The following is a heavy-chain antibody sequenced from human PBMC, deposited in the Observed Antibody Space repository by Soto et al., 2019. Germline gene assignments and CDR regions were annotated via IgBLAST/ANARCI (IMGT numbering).Heavy chain of an antibody. CDR2: TNQDGSEK. J-gene: IGHJ4*02. CDR3: SGGVGDAF. V-gene: IGHV3-7*01. CDR1: ESTVSRDW. D-gene: IGHD1-26*01. Sequence: EVHLVESGGGLVQTGGSLRLSCAISESTVSRDWMNWVRQAPGKGLEWVAHTNQDGSEKYYADSVKGRFTISSDNAKKSLYLQMNSRRAGDTAMYYCSGGVGDAFWGQGTLVTVSS.